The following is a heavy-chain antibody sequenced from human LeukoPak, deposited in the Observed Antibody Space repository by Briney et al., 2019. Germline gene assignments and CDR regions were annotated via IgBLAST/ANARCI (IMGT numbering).Heavy chain of an antibody. J-gene: IGHJ4*02. CDR1: GFTFSSYA. V-gene: IGHV3-23*01. Sequence: GASLRLSCAASGFTFSSYAMNWVRQAPGKGLEWVSGISGSSASTYYADSVKGRFTISRDNSKNTLFLQVNSLRAEDTAVYYCAKAYYDFWSGYFDYWGQGTLVTVSS. CDR2: ISGSSAST. CDR3: AKAYYDFWSGYFDY. D-gene: IGHD3-3*01.